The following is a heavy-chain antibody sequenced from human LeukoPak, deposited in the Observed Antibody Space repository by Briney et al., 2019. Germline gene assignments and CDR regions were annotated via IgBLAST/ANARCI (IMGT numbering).Heavy chain of an antibody. V-gene: IGHV1-69*04. J-gene: IGHJ4*02. CDR1: GCTFSSYA. CDR2: IIPILGIA. D-gene: IGHD2-2*02. CDR3: ALEVVPAAIHY. Sequence: SVNVSCKTSGCTFSSYAISWVRQAPGQGLEWMGRIIPILGIANYAQKFQGRVTITADKSTSTAYMELSSLRSEDTAVYYCALEVVPAAIHYWSQGTLVTVSS.